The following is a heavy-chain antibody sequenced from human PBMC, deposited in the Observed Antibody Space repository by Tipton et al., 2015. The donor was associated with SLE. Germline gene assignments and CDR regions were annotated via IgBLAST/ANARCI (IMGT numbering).Heavy chain of an antibody. CDR1: GGSISSGSYY. CDR3: ARVNPGY. V-gene: IGHV4-61*02. Sequence: LSLTCTVSGGSISSGSYYWSWIRQPAGKGLEWIGRIYTSGSTNYNPSLKSRVTISVDTSKNQFSLKLSSVTAADTAVYYCARVNPGYWGQGTLVTVSS. CDR2: IYTSGST. J-gene: IGHJ4*02.